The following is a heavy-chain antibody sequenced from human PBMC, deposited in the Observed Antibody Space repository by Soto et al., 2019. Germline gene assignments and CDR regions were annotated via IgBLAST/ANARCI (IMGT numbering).Heavy chain of an antibody. J-gene: IGHJ6*02. D-gene: IGHD2-2*01. Sequence: PGGSLRLSCAASGFSFRTYALNWVRQSPGKGLEWVSAISGSGGSTYYADSVKGRFTISRDNSKNTLYLQMNSLRAEDTAVYYCAKDIVVVPAPYLDVWGQGTTVTVSS. CDR3: AKDIVVVPAPYLDV. CDR2: ISGSGGST. CDR1: GFSFRTYA. V-gene: IGHV3-23*01.